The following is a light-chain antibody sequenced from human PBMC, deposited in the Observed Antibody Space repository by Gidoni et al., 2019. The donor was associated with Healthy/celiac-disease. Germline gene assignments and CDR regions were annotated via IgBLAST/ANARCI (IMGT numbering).Light chain of an antibody. CDR2: DAS. J-gene: IGKJ4*01. CDR1: QDISNY. Sequence: DIQMTKSPSSLSESVGDRVTITCQASQDISNYLNWYQQKPGNAPKLLIFDASYLEAGVPSRFSGSVSGTDFIFTISSLQPEDIATYYCQQYDNLPLTFGGGTKLKIK. V-gene: IGKV1-33*01. CDR3: QQYDNLPLT.